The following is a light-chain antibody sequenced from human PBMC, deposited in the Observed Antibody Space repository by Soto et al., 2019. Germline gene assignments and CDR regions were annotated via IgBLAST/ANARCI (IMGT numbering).Light chain of an antibody. V-gene: IGLV2-14*01. CDR2: DVS. CDR3: SSYSSSSTSVL. CDR1: SSDVGGYDF. J-gene: IGLJ2*01. Sequence: QSVLTQPASVSGSPGQSIIISCTGTSSDVGGYDFVSWYQQYPGKAPKLVIYDVSNRPSGVSNRFSGSKSGNTASMTVSGLQAEDEADYYCSSYSSSSTSVLFGGGTKLTVL.